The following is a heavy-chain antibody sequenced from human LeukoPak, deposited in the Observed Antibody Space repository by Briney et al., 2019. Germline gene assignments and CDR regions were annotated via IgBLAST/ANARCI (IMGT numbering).Heavy chain of an antibody. D-gene: IGHD2-2*01. CDR3: GFRSTEGLYKWFDP. J-gene: IGHJ5*02. Sequence: GGSLRLSCAASGFTFSGSDVHWIRQASGKGLEWVGRIKIRTDNFATAYAASVKGRFTIYRDDSKNTAYLLMNSLKTDDTAVDYGGFRSTEGLYKWFDPWGQGTLVTVSS. CDR2: IKIRTDNFAT. V-gene: IGHV3-73*01. CDR1: GFTFSGSD.